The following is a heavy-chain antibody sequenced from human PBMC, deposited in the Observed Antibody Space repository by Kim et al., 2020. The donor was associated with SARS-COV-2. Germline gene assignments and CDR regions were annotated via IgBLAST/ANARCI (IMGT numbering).Heavy chain of an antibody. V-gene: IGHV3-7*03. CDR2: LNQDGSAK. D-gene: IGHD5-12*01. CDR3: VRWLPSA. CDR1: GFTFSNYW. J-gene: IGHJ5*02. Sequence: GGSLRLSCAASGFTFSNYWMSWVRQAPGKGLEWVANLNQDGSAKYYVGPVKGRFSISRDNAKNSLFLQMNSLRAEDTAVYYCVRWLPSAWGPGTLVPVSS.